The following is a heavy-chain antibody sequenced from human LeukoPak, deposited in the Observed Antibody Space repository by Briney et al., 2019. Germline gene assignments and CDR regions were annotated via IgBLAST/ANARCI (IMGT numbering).Heavy chain of an antibody. CDR2: INPNSGGT. Sequence: ASVKVSCKASGYTFTGYYMDWMRQAPGQGLEWMGWINPNSGGTNYAQKFQGWVTMTRDTSISTAYMELSRLRSDDTAVYYCARNYYGSGSYRDFDYWGQGTLVTVSS. CDR3: ARNYYGSGSYRDFDY. D-gene: IGHD3-10*01. V-gene: IGHV1-2*04. J-gene: IGHJ4*02. CDR1: GYTFTGYY.